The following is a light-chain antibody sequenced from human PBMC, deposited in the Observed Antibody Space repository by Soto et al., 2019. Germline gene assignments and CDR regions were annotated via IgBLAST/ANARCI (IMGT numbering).Light chain of an antibody. CDR1: QSVSNNY. Sequence: EIVLTQSPGTLSLSPVERATLSCRASQSVSNNYLAWYQQKPGQAPRLLIYGASNRATGIPDRFSGSGSGTDFTLTISGLQAEDVAVYYCQQYYSTSATFGQGTKVDIK. CDR3: QQYYSTSAT. V-gene: IGKV3-20*01. J-gene: IGKJ1*01. CDR2: GAS.